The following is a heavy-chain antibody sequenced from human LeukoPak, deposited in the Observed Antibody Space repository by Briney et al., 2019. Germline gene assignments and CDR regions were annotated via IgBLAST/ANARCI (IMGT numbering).Heavy chain of an antibody. CDR1: GFTFSNYN. J-gene: IGHJ6*02. D-gene: IGHD3-10*01. CDR2: ISSTSSYI. V-gene: IGHV3-21*01. Sequence: PGGSLRLSCAASGFTFSNYNFYWARQAPGKGLEWVSSISSTSSYIYYADSMKGRFTISRDNAKNSLYLQMNSLRAEDTAVYYCARALWSGPVYYGMDVWGQGTTVTVSS. CDR3: ARALWSGPVYYGMDV.